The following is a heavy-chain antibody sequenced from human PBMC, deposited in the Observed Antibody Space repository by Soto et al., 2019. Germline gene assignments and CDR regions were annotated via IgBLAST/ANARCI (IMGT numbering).Heavy chain of an antibody. D-gene: IGHD2-15*01. CDR1: GGTFSSYA. CDR3: ASATGYYYYGMDV. J-gene: IGHJ6*02. V-gene: IGHV1-69*13. CDR2: IIPIFGTA. Sequence: SVKVSCKASGGTFSSYAISWVRQAPGQGLEWMGGIIPIFGTANYAQKFQGRVTITADESASTAYMELSSLRSEDTAVYYCASATGYYYYGMDVWGQGTTVTVSS.